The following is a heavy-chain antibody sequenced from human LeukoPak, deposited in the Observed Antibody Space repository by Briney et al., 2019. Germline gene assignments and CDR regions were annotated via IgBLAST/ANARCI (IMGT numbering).Heavy chain of an antibody. CDR3: ATTYGDYTGNWFDP. Sequence: SVKVSCKASGYTFTSYAISWVRQAPGQGLEWMGGIIPIFGAANYAQKFQGRVTITADESTSTAYMELSSLRSEDTAVYYCATTYGDYTGNWFDPWGQGTLVTVSS. V-gene: IGHV1-69*13. D-gene: IGHD4-17*01. CDR1: GYTFTSYA. J-gene: IGHJ5*02. CDR2: IIPIFGAA.